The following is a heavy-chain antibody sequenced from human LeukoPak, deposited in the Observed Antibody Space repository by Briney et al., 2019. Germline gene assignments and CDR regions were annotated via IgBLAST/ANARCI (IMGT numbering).Heavy chain of an antibody. CDR2: INHSGST. CDR1: GGSFSGYY. CDR3: ARFSLRYFDWYPACFDY. Sequence: SETLSLTCAVYGGSFSGYYWSWIRQPPGKGLEWIGEINHSGSTNYNPSLKSRGTISVDTSKNQFSLKLSSVTAADTAVYYCARFSLRYFDWYPACFDYWGQGTLVTVSS. J-gene: IGHJ4*02. D-gene: IGHD3-9*01. V-gene: IGHV4-34*01.